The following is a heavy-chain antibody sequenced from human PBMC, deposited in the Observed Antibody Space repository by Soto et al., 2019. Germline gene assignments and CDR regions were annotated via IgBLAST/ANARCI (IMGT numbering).Heavy chain of an antibody. CDR2: IIPIFGTA. V-gene: IGHV1-69*13. D-gene: IGHD6-13*01. J-gene: IGHJ5*02. CDR3: ARCSAAGTVDWFDP. Sequence: GASVKVSCKASGGTFSSYAISWVRQAPGQGLEWMGGIIPIFGTANYAQKFQGRVTITADESTSTAYMELSSLRSEDTAVYYCARCSAAGTVDWFDPWGQGTLVTVSS. CDR1: GGTFSSYA.